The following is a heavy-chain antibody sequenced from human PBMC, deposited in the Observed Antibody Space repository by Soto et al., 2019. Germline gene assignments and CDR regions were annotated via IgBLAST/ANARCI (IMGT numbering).Heavy chain of an antibody. CDR3: ARGFIQENY. V-gene: IGHV1-18*01. J-gene: IGHJ4*02. CDR1: GYTFSDYG. D-gene: IGHD1-1*01. CDR2: INTFNGNT. Sequence: QVNRVQSESEVKMPGASVKVSGQTSGYTFSDYGVSWVRQAPGQGLEWMGWINTFNGNTTYEQKFQGRVTFSIDTPTRTVFLELTSLKFDDAAVYYCARGFIQENYWGQGTRVTVSS.